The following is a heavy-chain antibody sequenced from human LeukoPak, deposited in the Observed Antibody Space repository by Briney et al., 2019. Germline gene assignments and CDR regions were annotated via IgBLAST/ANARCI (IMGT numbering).Heavy chain of an antibody. CDR3: ARAPSGYSYFYYGMDV. D-gene: IGHD5-18*01. CDR1: GFTFSNYG. V-gene: IGHV3-33*01. Sequence: GGSLRLSCAASGFTFSNYGMHWVRQAPGKGLEWVAVIWYDGSNKYYADSVKGRFTISRENAKNSLYLQMNSLRAEDTAVYYCARAPSGYSYFYYGMDVWGQGTTVTVSS. CDR2: IWYDGSNK. J-gene: IGHJ6*02.